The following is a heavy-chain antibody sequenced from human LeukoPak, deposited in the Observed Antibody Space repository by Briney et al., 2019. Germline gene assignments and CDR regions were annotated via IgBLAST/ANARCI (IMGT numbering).Heavy chain of an antibody. D-gene: IGHD4-23*01. CDR1: GFTFSRYS. CDR2: ISSSSSDI. J-gene: IGHJ3*02. V-gene: IGHV3-21*01. CDR3: ARDLTVGAFDI. Sequence: GGSLGLSCAASGFTFSRYSMNWVRQAPGKGLEWVSSISSSSSDIYYADPVKGRFTISRDNAKNSLYLQMNSLRAEDTAVYYCARDLTVGAFDIWGQGTMVTVSS.